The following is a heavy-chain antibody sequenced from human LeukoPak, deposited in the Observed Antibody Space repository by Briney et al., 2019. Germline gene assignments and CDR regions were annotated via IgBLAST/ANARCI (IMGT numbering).Heavy chain of an antibody. Sequence: PGGSLRLSCAASGFTFSSYSMNWVRQAPGKGLEWVSYISSSSSTIYCADSVKGRFTISRDNAKNSLYLQMNSLRAEDTAVYYCARTYCSSTSCYFGEEDYFDYWGQGTLVTVSS. V-gene: IGHV3-48*04. CDR3: ARTYCSSTSCYFGEEDYFDY. CDR2: ISSSSSTI. CDR1: GFTFSSYS. J-gene: IGHJ4*02. D-gene: IGHD2-2*01.